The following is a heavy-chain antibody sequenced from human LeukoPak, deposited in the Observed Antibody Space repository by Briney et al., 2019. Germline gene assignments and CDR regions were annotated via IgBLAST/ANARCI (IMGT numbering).Heavy chain of an antibody. Sequence: ASVKVSCKASGYTFTGYYMHWVRQAPGQGLEWMGRINPNSGGTNYAQKFQGRVTMTRDTSISTAYMELSRLRSDDTAVYYCARGTVGATGSGYWGQGTLVTVSS. CDR2: INPNSGGT. CDR1: GYTFTGYY. V-gene: IGHV1-2*06. J-gene: IGHJ4*02. D-gene: IGHD1-26*01. CDR3: ARGTVGATGSGY.